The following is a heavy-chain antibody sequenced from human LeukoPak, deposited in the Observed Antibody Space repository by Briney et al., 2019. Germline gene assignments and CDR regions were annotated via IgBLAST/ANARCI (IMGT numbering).Heavy chain of an antibody. V-gene: IGHV1-2*04. CDR2: INPNSGGT. CDR3: ARDLTGSYYFDY. J-gene: IGHJ4*02. CDR1: GYTFTGYY. D-gene: IGHD3-9*01. Sequence: GASVKFSCKASGYTFTGYYMHWVRQAPGQGLEWTGWINPNSGGTNYAQKFQGWVTMTRDTSISTAYMELSRLRSDDTAVYYCARDLTGSYYFDYWGQGTLVTVSS.